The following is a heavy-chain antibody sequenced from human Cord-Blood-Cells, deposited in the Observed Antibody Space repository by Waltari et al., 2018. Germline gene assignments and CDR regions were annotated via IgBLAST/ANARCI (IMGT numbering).Heavy chain of an antibody. J-gene: IGHJ4*02. V-gene: IGHV3-21*01. D-gene: IGHD3-10*01. CDR2: MSMNSSYI. Sequence: EVQLVESGGGLVKPGGSLRLSCAASGFPFRSYSMNWVRQAPGNGLRWVSSMSMNSSYIYYAGSVKCRFTISRDNAKNSLYLQMNSLRAEDTAVYYCARGAGEGDFDYWGQGTLVTVSS. CDR1: GFPFRSYS. CDR3: ARGAGEGDFDY.